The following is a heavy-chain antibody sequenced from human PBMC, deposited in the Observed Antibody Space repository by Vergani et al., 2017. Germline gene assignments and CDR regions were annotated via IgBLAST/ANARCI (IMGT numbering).Heavy chain of an antibody. J-gene: IGHJ6*03. CDR1: GFTFSSYG. V-gene: IGHV3-30*02. CDR3: ARSAEWELLPRYYYYYMDV. CDR2: IRYDGSNK. Sequence: QVQLVESGGGVVQPGGSLRLSCAASGFTFSSYGMHWVRQAPGKGLEWVAFIRYDGSNKYYADSVKGRFTISRDNSKNTLYLQMNSLRAEDTAVYYCARSAEWELLPRYYYYYMDVWGKGTTVTVSS. D-gene: IGHD1-26*01.